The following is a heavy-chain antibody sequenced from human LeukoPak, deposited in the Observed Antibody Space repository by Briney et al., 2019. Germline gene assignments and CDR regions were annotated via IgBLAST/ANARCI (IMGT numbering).Heavy chain of an antibody. J-gene: IGHJ4*02. CDR3: ARYNSGSYSYYFDY. V-gene: IGHV4-4*02. CDR1: GGSISSTNW. D-gene: IGHD1-26*01. CDR2: IYHSGIT. Sequence: SGTLSLTCAVSGGSISSTNWWWSWVRQPPGKWLEWIGEIYHSGITNYNPSLKSRVTISVDTSNNQFSLRLSSVTAADTALYYCARYNSGSYSYYFDYWGQGTLVTVSS.